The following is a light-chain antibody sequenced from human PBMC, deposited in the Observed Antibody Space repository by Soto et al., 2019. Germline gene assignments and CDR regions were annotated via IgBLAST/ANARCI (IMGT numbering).Light chain of an antibody. Sequence: QSALTQPRSVSGSPGQSVTISCTGTSSDVGGYNYVSWYQQHPGKAPKLMIYDVSKRPSGVPDRFSGSKSGNTASLTISGLQAEDEADYHCCSYAGSYTSRVFGGGTKLTVL. CDR2: DVS. CDR1: SSDVGGYNY. CDR3: CSYAGSYTSRV. V-gene: IGLV2-11*01. J-gene: IGLJ2*01.